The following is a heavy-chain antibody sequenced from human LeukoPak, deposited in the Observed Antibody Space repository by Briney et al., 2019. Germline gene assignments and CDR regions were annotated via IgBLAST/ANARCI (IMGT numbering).Heavy chain of an antibody. D-gene: IGHD6-19*01. Sequence: PGGSLRLSCAASGFTFDDYGMSWVRQAPGKGLEWVSYISSRGSTIYYADSVKGRFTISRDNAKNSLYLQMNSLRAEDTAVYYCARVLSGWYRYYYYYMDVWGKGTTVTISS. CDR1: GFTFDDYG. V-gene: IGHV3-48*03. J-gene: IGHJ6*03. CDR2: ISSRGSTI. CDR3: ARVLSGWYRYYYYYMDV.